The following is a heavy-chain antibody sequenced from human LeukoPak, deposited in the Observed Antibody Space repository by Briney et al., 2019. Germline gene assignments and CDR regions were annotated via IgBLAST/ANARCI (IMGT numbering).Heavy chain of an antibody. V-gene: IGHV4-31*03. CDR2: IYYSGST. D-gene: IGHD5-12*01. CDR3: AREYSGYDY. CDR1: GRSISSGGYY. Sequence: ASETLSLTCTVSGRSISSGGYYWRWIRQQPGKGLEWIGYIYYSGSTYYHPDLKSRITISVDTSKNQFSLKLSSVTAADTAVYYCAREYSGYDYWGQGTLVTVSS. J-gene: IGHJ4*02.